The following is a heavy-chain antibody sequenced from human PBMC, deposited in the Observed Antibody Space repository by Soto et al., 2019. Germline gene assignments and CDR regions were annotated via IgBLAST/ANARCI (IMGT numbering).Heavy chain of an antibody. CDR3: AADDIVVHCTNGVCYFGAFDI. V-gene: IGHV1-58*01. D-gene: IGHD2-8*01. CDR2: IVVGSGNT. CDR1: GFTFTSSA. Sequence: GASVKVSCKASGFTFTSSAVQWVRQARGQRLEWIGWIVVGSGNTNYAQKFQERVTITRDMSTSTAYMELSSLRSEDTAVYYCAADDIVVHCTNGVCYFGAFDIWGQGTMVTVSS. J-gene: IGHJ3*02.